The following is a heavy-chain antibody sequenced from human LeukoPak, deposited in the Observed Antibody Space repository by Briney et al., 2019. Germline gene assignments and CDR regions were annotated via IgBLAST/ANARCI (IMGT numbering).Heavy chain of an antibody. Sequence: GGSLRLSCAASGFTFSNYAMSWVRQAPGKGLEWVSAITGSGGNTYYADCVKGRFTLSRDNYNNTLYLQMNSMRAEDTAVYYCAKWGDYDVLTGYYDSDYWGQGTLVTVSS. CDR1: GFTFSNYA. CDR3: AKWGDYDVLTGYYDSDY. D-gene: IGHD3-9*01. J-gene: IGHJ4*02. CDR2: ITGSGGNT. V-gene: IGHV3-23*01.